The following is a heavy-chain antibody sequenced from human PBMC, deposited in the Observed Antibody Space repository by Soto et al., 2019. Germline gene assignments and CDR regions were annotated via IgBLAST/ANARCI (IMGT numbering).Heavy chain of an antibody. J-gene: IGHJ5*02. D-gene: IGHD6-13*01. CDR3: ARLWRQQLFNAP. CDR1: GGSISSSSYY. Sequence: QLQLQESGPGLVKPSETLSLTCTVSGGSISSSSYYWGWIRQPPGKGLEWIGSIYYSGSTYYNPSLKRRVTISVDTSKNQFSLKLSSVTAADTAVYYCARLWRQQLFNAPWGQGTLVTVSS. CDR2: IYYSGST. V-gene: IGHV4-39*01.